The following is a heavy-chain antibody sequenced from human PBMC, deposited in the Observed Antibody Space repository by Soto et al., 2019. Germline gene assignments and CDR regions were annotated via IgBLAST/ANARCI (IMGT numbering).Heavy chain of an antibody. CDR1: AFTFSSYA. V-gene: IGHV3-64*01. J-gene: IGHJ3*02. D-gene: IGHD2-21*02. CDR2: IRSNGGST. CDR3: ARNYGGNSYAFDI. Sequence: EVQLVESGGGLVQPGGSLRLSCAASAFTFSSYAMHWVRQAPGKGLEYVSAIRSNGGSTYYANSVKGRFTISRDNSKNTLYLQMGSLRAEDMAVYYCARNYGGNSYAFDIWGQGTMVTVSS.